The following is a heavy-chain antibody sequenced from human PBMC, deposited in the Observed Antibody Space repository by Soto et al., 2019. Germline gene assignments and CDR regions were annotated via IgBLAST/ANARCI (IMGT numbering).Heavy chain of an antibody. V-gene: IGHV3-30*19. J-gene: IGHJ4*02. CDR2: TSYDGSNK. Sequence: PGGSLRLSCAASEFNFNRYGMHWVRQAPGKGLEWVALTSYDGSNKYYADSVKGRFTISRDNSKNTIYLQMNSLRADDTAVYYCARDPGSSHFDYWGQGALVTVSS. CDR1: EFNFNRYG. D-gene: IGHD6-19*01. CDR3: ARDPGSSHFDY.